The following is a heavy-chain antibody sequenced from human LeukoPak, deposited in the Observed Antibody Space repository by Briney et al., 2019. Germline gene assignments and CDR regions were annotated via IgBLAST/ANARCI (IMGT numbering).Heavy chain of an antibody. CDR2: INNGGTNT. Sequence: GGSLRLSCAASGFTFRSYWMHWVRQAPGKGLVWVSRINNGGTNTTYADSVKGRFTISRDNAKNTLYLQMNSLRAEDTAVYYCAKVMAVAGTDYWGQGTLVTVSS. D-gene: IGHD6-19*01. V-gene: IGHV3-74*01. J-gene: IGHJ4*02. CDR1: GFTFRSYW. CDR3: AKVMAVAGTDY.